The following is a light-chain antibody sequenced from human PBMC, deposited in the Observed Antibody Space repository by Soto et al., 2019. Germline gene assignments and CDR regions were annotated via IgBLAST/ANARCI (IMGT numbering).Light chain of an antibody. CDR3: QSYDSSLSGDVV. CDR1: SSNIGAGYD. J-gene: IGLJ2*01. Sequence: QAVVTQPPSVSGAPGQRVTISCTGSSSNIGAGYDVHWYQQLPGTAPKLLTYGNSNRPSGVPDRFSGSKSGTSASLAITGLQAEDEADYYGQSYDSSLSGDVVFGGGTKLTVL. CDR2: GNS. V-gene: IGLV1-40*01.